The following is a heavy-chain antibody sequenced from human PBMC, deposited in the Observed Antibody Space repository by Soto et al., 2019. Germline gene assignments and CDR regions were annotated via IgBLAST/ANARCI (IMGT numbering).Heavy chain of an antibody. J-gene: IGHJ4*02. Sequence: SVKVSCKASGGTFSSYTMSWVRQAPGQGLEWMGRIIPILGIANYAQKFQGRVTITADKSTSTAYMELSSLRSEDTAVYYCARDDSSSSLSYWGQGTLVTVSS. CDR1: GGTFSSYT. D-gene: IGHD6-6*01. CDR3: ARDDSSSSLSY. CDR2: IIPILGIA. V-gene: IGHV1-69*04.